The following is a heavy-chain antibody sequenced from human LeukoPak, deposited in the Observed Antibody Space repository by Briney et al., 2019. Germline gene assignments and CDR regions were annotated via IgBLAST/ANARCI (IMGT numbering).Heavy chain of an antibody. J-gene: IGHJ4*02. CDR2: ISYDGSNK. CDR3: AKEGLGDYYDSSGYSTYFDY. CDR1: GFTFSSYG. Sequence: GGSLRLSCAASGFTFSSYGMHWVRQAPGKGLEWVAVISYDGSNKYYADSVKGRFTISRDNSKNTLYLQMNSLRAEDTAVYYGAKEGLGDYYDSSGYSTYFDYWGQGTLVTVSS. D-gene: IGHD3-22*01. V-gene: IGHV3-30*18.